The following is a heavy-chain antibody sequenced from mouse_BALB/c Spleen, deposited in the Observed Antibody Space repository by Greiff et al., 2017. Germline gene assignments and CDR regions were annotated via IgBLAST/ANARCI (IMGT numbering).Heavy chain of an antibody. D-gene: IGHD2-10*01. CDR1: GFSLTNSG. CDR2: IWGDGST. V-gene: IGHV2-6-6*01. CDR3: AKPAYYGNYYFDY. J-gene: IGHJ2*01. Sequence: VQGVESGPGLVAPSQSLSITCTVSGFSLTNSGVHWVRQSPGKGLEWLGVIWGDGSTNYNSAFKSRLSISKDNSKSQVFLKMNSLQTDDTARYYCAKPAYYGNYYFDYWGQGTTLTVSS.